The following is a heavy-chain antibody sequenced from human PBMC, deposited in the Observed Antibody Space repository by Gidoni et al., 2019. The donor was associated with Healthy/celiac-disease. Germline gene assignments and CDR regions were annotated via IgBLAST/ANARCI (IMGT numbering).Heavy chain of an antibody. D-gene: IGHD3-10*01. V-gene: IGHV1-69*01. CDR3: ARGKGAVRGVIIGFDY. J-gene: IGHJ4*02. Sequence: QVQLVQSGAEVKKPGSSVTVSCKASGGTLSSYAISWGRQAPVQGLEWMGGIIPIVGTANYEQKFQGRVTITADESTSTSYMELSSLRSEDTAVYYCARGKGAVRGVIIGFDYWGQGTLVTVSS. CDR1: GGTLSSYA. CDR2: IIPIVGTA.